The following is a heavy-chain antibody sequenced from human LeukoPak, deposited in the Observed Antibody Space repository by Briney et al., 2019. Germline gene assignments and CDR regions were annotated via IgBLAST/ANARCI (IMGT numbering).Heavy chain of an antibody. V-gene: IGHV4-61*02. CDR2: IYTSGST. D-gene: IGHD3-22*01. CDR3: AGEYYYEEGVAAFDI. CDR1: GGSISSGSYY. J-gene: IGHJ3*02. Sequence: PSQTLSLTCTFSGGSISSGSYYWSWIRQPAGKGLEWIGRIYTSGSTNYNPSLKSRVTISVDTSKNQFSLKLSSVTAADTAVYYCAGEYYYEEGVAAFDIWGQGTMVTVSS.